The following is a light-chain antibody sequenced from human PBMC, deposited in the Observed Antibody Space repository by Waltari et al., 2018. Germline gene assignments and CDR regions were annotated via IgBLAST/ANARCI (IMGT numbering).Light chain of an antibody. J-gene: IGLJ2*01. CDR2: ENT. CDR1: SSDTGSDNL. CDR3: CSYGDTGTVI. V-gene: IGLV2-23*02. Sequence: QSALTQPASVSGSPGQSITISCSGVSSDTGSDNLVSWYQQHPDRAPKLIVYENTKRPSGVSHRFSGSKSANTASLTISGLQAEDEAEYYCCSYGDTGTVIFGGGTKLTVL.